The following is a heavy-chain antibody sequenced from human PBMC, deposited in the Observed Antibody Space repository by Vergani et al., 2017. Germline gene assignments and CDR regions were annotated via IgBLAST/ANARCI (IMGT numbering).Heavy chain of an antibody. CDR2: ISGSGGST. CDR1: GFTFSSYA. D-gene: IGHD2-8*01. J-gene: IGHJ3*02. Sequence: EVQLLESGGGLVQPGGSLRLSCAASGFTFSSYAMSWVRQAPGKGLEWVSAISGSGGSTYYADSVKGRFTISRDNSKNTLYLQMNSLIAEDTAVYYCASLGYCTNGVCYLRPDAFDIWGQGTMVTVSS. V-gene: IGHV3-23*01. CDR3: ASLGYCTNGVCYLRPDAFDI.